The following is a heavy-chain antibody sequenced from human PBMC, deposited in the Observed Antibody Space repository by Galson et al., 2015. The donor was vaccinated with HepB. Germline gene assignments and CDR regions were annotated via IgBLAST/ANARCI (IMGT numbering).Heavy chain of an antibody. CDR1: GFTFSSYA. D-gene: IGHD6-6*01. CDR2: ISGSGGST. Sequence: SLRLSCAASGFTFSSYAMSWVRQAPGKGLEWVSAISGSGGSTYYADSVKGRFTISRDNSKNTLYLQMNSLRAEDTAVYYCAKGVAARPQVFDYWGQGTLVTVSS. J-gene: IGHJ4*02. CDR3: AKGVAARPQVFDY. V-gene: IGHV3-23*01.